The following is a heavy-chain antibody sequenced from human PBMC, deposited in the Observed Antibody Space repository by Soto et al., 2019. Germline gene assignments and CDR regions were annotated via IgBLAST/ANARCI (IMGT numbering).Heavy chain of an antibody. V-gene: IGHV1-18*01. Sequence: QVHLVQSGAEVKKPGASVKVSCKGSGYAFTTYGITWVRQAPGQGLEWMGWISAHNGNTNYAQKLQGRVTVTRDTSTSTAYMELRSLRSDATAGDYCARWRYGDYWGQGALVTVSS. CDR3: ARWRYGDY. CDR1: GYAFTTYG. J-gene: IGHJ4*02. CDR2: ISAHNGNT. D-gene: IGHD1-1*01.